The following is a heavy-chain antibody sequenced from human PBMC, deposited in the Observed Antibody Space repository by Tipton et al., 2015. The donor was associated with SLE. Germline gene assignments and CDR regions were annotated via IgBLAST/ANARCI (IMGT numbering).Heavy chain of an antibody. CDR2: MNPNSGNT. Sequence: QLVQSGPEVKKPGASVKVSCKASGYTFTSYDINWVRQATGQGLEWMGWMNPNSGNTGYAQKFQGRVTMTRNASISTAYMELSSLRSEDTAVYYCARGSSSSRDFDYWGQGTLVTVSS. CDR3: ARGSSSSRDFDY. V-gene: IGHV1-8*01. CDR1: GYTFTSYD. D-gene: IGHD6-6*01. J-gene: IGHJ4*02.